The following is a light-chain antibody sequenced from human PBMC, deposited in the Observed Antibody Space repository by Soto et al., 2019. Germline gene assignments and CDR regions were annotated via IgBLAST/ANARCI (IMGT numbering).Light chain of an antibody. CDR2: AAS. J-gene: IGKJ3*01. CDR1: QSISSY. CDR3: QHTYSTPVT. V-gene: IGKV1-39*01. Sequence: DIQMTQSPSPLSASVGDRVTITCRSSQSISSYVNWYQQKPGIAPRLLIFAASNLQTGVPSRFSGSGSGTDFTLTISSLQPEDFGTYFCQHTYSTPVTFGPGTTVDI.